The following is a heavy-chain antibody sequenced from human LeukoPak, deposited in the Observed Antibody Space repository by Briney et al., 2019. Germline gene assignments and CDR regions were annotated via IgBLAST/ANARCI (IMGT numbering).Heavy chain of an antibody. V-gene: IGHV4-39*01. D-gene: IGHD5-24*01. CDR2: IYYSGST. CDR3: ARLEVATSYFDY. CDR1: GGSISSSSYY. J-gene: IGHJ4*02. Sequence: PSETLSLTCTVSGGSISSSSYYWGWIRQPPGKGLEWIGSIYYSGSTYYNPSLKSRVTISVDTSKNQFSLKLSSVTAADTAVYYCARLEVATSYFDYWGQGTLVTVSS.